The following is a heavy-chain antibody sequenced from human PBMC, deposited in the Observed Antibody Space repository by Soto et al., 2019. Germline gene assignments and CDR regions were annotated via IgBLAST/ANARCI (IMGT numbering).Heavy chain of an antibody. V-gene: IGHV4-31*03. CDR2: IYYSGST. CDR3: ARVGGIHWFDP. Sequence: HVQLQEAGPGLVKPSQTLSLTCTVSGGSMSRGGYYWSWIRQHPGKGLEWIGYIYYSGSTYYNTALKSRVTISVATSKNQFSLKLTSVTAADTAVYYCARVGGIHWFDPWGQGTLITVSS. J-gene: IGHJ5*02. CDR1: GGSMSRGGYY. D-gene: IGHD3-16*01.